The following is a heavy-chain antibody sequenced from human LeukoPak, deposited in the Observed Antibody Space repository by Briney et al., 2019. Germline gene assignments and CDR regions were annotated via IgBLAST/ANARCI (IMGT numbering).Heavy chain of an antibody. CDR1: GFTFSSYS. Sequence: PGGSLRLSCAASGFTFSSYSMNWVRQAPGKGLEWVSYISSSSSTIYYADSVRGRFTISRDNAKNSLYLQMNSLRDEDTAVYYCARSMVRGGYAFDIWGQGTMVTVSS. CDR3: ARSMVRGGYAFDI. J-gene: IGHJ3*02. D-gene: IGHD3-10*01. CDR2: ISSSSSTI. V-gene: IGHV3-48*02.